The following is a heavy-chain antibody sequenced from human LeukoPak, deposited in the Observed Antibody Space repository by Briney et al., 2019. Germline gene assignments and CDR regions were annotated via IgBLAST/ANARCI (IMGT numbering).Heavy chain of an antibody. V-gene: IGHV1-18*01. Sequence: ASVKVSCKASGYTFTSYSISWVRQAPGQGLEWMGWISAYNGNTNYAQKLQGRVTMTTDTSTSTAYMELRSLRSDDTAVYYCARDADPLSPTPYRDWGQGTMVTVSS. J-gene: IGHJ3*01. CDR3: ARDADPLSPTPYRD. CDR2: ISAYNGNT. CDR1: GYTFTSYS.